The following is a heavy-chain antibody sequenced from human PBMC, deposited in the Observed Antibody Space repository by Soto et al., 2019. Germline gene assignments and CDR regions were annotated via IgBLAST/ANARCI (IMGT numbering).Heavy chain of an antibody. CDR1: GGSISGYY. Sequence: SETLSLTCTVSGGSISGYYWSWVRQPAGKGLEWVGRIYSDGTTNYSPSLKSRVTMSLDTSKDQFSLHLNSVTAADTAVYHCSRVGCSNSKCYTRGMDVWGQGTTVTVSS. V-gene: IGHV4-4*07. J-gene: IGHJ6*02. CDR2: IYSDGTT. D-gene: IGHD2-2*01. CDR3: SRVGCSNSKCYTRGMDV.